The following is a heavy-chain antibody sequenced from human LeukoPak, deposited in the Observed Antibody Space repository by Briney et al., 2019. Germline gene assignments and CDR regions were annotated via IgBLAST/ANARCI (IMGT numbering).Heavy chain of an antibody. CDR1: GGSISSNY. CDR2: IYYSGST. D-gene: IGHD3-10*01. V-gene: IGHV4-59*12. CDR3: ARDSGTTGEVKFDP. Sequence: SETLSFTCTVSGGSISSNYWSWIRQPPGKGLEWIGYIYYSGSTNYNPSLKSRVTISVATSKNQFSLKLRSVAAADTAVYYCARDSGTTGEVKFDPWGQGILVTVSS. J-gene: IGHJ5*02.